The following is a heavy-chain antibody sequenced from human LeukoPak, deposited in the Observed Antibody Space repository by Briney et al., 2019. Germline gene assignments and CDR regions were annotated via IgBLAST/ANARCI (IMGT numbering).Heavy chain of an antibody. D-gene: IGHD2-15*01. CDR1: GYTFNSFG. V-gene: IGHV1-18*01. CDR3: ARDTVMMVGSYYYGKDV. Sequence: ASVKVSCKASGYTFNSFGISWVRQAPGQGLEWMGWISAYNGNTHHPEKLQGRLTMTTDTPTSTAYMELRSLRSDDTAIYYCARDTVMMVGSYYYGKDVWGQGTTVTVSS. J-gene: IGHJ6*02. CDR2: ISAYNGNT.